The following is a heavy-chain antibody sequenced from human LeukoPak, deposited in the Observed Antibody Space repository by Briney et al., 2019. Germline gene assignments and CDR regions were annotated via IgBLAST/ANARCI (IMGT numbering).Heavy chain of an antibody. J-gene: IGHJ4*02. CDR2: ISVYNGNT. D-gene: IGHD5-24*01. CDR3: ARRRDGYILDY. CDR1: GYTFTIYG. V-gene: IGHV1-18*01. Sequence: GAAVTVSFMASGYTFTIYGLSWVRQAPGQGREWMGWISVYNGNTNYAQKLQGRVTMTTDTSTNTAYMELRSLTSEDTGVYYCARRRDGYILDYWGQGTLVTVSS.